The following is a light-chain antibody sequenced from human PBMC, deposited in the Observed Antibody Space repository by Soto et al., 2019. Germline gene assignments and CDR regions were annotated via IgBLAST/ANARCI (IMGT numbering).Light chain of an antibody. V-gene: IGKV1-39*01. CDR1: QIITTY. CDR2: AAS. CDR3: QQGYNTPHT. Sequence: DIQMTQSPSSLSASVGDRVTITCRASQIITTYLNWYQQKPGKAPKLLIYAASSLQSGVPSRFSGSGSGTDFTLTIGSLQPVDFATYYCQQGYNTPHTFGQGTNLEIK. J-gene: IGKJ2*01.